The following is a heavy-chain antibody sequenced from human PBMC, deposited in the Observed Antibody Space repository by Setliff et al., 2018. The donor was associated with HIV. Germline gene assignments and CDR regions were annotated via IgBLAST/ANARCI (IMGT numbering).Heavy chain of an antibody. CDR2: INANNGNT. CDR3: ARGGDDYFDPSGFLH. D-gene: IGHD3-22*01. J-gene: IGHJ4*02. Sequence: ASVKVSCKASGYTFISYAVYWVRQAPGQGLEWVGWINANNGNTKYAQNFQGRVSMTTTDTSTTTAYMELRSLTSDDTAVYYCARGGDDYFDPSGFLHWGQGTLVTVSS. CDR1: GYTFISYA. V-gene: IGHV1-18*01.